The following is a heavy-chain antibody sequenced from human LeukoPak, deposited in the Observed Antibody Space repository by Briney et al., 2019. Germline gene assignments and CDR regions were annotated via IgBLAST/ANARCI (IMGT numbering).Heavy chain of an antibody. D-gene: IGHD5-12*01. Sequence: SETLSLTCTVSGDSISSSYYWGWIRPPPGKGLEWIGSIYYSGSTYYNPSLKSRVTISVDTSKNQFSLKLSSVTAADTAVYYCARRSGYDVIDYWGQGTLVTVSS. CDR1: GDSISSSYY. J-gene: IGHJ4*02. CDR3: ARRSGYDVIDY. V-gene: IGHV4-39*01. CDR2: IYYSGST.